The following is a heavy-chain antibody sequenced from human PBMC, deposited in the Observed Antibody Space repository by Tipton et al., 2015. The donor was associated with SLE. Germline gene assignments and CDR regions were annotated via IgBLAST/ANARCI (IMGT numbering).Heavy chain of an antibody. CDR3: ARHKISPYSSGWFFDY. Sequence: TLSLTCTVSGGSISSSSYYWGWIRQPPGMGLEWIGSIYYSGSTYYNPSLQSRVTISVDTSKNQFSLKLSSVTAADTAVYYCARHKISPYSSGWFFDYWGQGTLVTVSS. CDR2: IYYSGST. CDR1: GGSISSSSYY. V-gene: IGHV4-39*07. D-gene: IGHD6-19*01. J-gene: IGHJ4*02.